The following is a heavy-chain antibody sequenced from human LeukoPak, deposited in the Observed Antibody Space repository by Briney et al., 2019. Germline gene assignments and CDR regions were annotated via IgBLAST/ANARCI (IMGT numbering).Heavy chain of an antibody. D-gene: IGHD5-24*01. CDR3: ARQIPRREGYNPNAFDI. CDR1: GGSISSYY. Sequence: SETLSLTCTVSGGSISSYYWSWIRQPPGKGLEWIGYISYTGITKYNPSLKSRVTILVDTSKNQFSLKLSSVTAADTAVYYCARQIPRREGYNPNAFDIWGQGTMVTVSS. J-gene: IGHJ3*02. CDR2: ISYTGIT. V-gene: IGHV4-59*08.